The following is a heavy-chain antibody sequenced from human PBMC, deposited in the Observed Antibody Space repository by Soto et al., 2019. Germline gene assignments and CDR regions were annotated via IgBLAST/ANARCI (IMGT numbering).Heavy chain of an antibody. CDR3: AKDLLSIVDTIYDFDI. Sequence: QVQLVESGGGVVQPGRSLRLSCAASGFTFSSYGMHWVRQAPGKGLEWVAVISYDGSNKYYADSVQGRFTISRDNSKNTLYLQMNSLRAEDTAVYYCAKDLLSIVDTIYDFDIWGKGTMVTVSS. V-gene: IGHV3-30*18. D-gene: IGHD5-12*01. CDR1: GFTFSSYG. CDR2: ISYDGSNK. J-gene: IGHJ3*02.